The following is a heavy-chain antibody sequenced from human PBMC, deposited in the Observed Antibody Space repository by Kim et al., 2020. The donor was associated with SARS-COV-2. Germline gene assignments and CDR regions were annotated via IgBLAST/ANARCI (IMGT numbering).Heavy chain of an antibody. J-gene: IGHJ6*02. Sequence: GASLQISCKGSGFRFSNYWIGWVRQMPGKGLEWMGIIYPGDSDIRYSPSFQGQVTISADKSISTAYQQSSIPKASDTATYYCARQRGDRSDYYYPGMDVWGHGTTVTVSS. CDR2: IYPGDSDI. V-gene: IGHV5-51*01. CDR3: ARQRGDRSDYYYPGMDV. D-gene: IGHD5-18*01. CDR1: GFRFSNYW.